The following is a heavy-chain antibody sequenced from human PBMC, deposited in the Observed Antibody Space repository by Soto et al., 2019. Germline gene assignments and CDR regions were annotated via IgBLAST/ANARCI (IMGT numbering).Heavy chain of an antibody. V-gene: IGHV3-33*01. CDR1: GFTFSSYG. Sequence: QVQLVESGGGVVQPGRSLRLSCAASGFTFSSYGMHWVRQAPGKGLEWVAVIWYDGSNKYYADSGKGRFTISRDNSKNTLYLQMNSLRAEDTAVYYCARDPYYDILTGQPYGMDVWGQGTTVTVSS. J-gene: IGHJ6*02. D-gene: IGHD3-9*01. CDR3: ARDPYYDILTGQPYGMDV. CDR2: IWYDGSNK.